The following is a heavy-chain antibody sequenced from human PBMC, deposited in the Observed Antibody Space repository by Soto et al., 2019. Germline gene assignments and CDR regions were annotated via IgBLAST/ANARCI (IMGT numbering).Heavy chain of an antibody. Sequence: ASVKVSCKASGYTFTSYGISWVRQAPGQGLEWMGWISAYNGNTNYAQKLQGRVTMTTDTSTSTAYMELRSLRSDDTAVYYCARVERYDFWSGPRPYYFAMDVWGRGTTVTVSS. CDR1: GYTFTSYG. CDR2: ISAYNGNT. D-gene: IGHD3-3*01. CDR3: ARVERYDFWSGPRPYYFAMDV. J-gene: IGHJ6*02. V-gene: IGHV1-18*01.